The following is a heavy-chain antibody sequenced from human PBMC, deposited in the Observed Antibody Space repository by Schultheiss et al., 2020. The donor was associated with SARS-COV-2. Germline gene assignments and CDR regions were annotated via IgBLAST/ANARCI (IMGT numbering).Heavy chain of an antibody. CDR1: GFTFSRSA. CDR2: ISGSDGST. Sequence: GGSLRLSCAASGFTFSRSAMHWVRQAPGKGLEWVSTISGSDGSTSYADSVKGRFTISRDNSKNTLYLQMNSLRAEDTAVYYCARDGPRREIDYWGQGTMVTVSS. D-gene: IGHD5-24*01. V-gene: IGHV3-23*01. J-gene: IGHJ4*03. CDR3: ARDGPRREIDY.